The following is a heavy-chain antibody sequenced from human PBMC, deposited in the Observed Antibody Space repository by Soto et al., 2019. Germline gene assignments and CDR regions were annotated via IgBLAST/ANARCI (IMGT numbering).Heavy chain of an antibody. CDR2: TYYRSKWYN. D-gene: IGHD2-8*01. CDR1: GYSVSTNDAT. J-gene: IGHJ5*01. Sequence: QVQLQQSGPGLVRPSQTLSLTCAISGYSVSTNDATWDWIRQSPSRGLEWLGRTYYRSKWYNDYAESVKGRITINPDTFNNQLSLHLNSVTPDDTAVYYCTRLIGNSWLDSWGQGTLVTVSS. V-gene: IGHV6-1*01. CDR3: TRLIGNSWLDS.